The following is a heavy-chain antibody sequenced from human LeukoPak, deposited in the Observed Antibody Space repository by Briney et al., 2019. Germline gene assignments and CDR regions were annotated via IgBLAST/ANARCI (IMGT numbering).Heavy chain of an antibody. CDR3: ARHRRDTYSSSWAHWD. Sequence: PSETLSLTCTVSGGSISSSSYYWGWIRQPPGKGLEWIGSIYYSGSTYYNPSLKSRVTISVDTSKNQFSLKLSSVTAADTAVYYCARHRRDTYSSSWAHWDWGQGTLVTVSS. J-gene: IGHJ4*02. D-gene: IGHD6-13*01. CDR1: GGSISSSSYY. V-gene: IGHV4-39*01. CDR2: IYYSGST.